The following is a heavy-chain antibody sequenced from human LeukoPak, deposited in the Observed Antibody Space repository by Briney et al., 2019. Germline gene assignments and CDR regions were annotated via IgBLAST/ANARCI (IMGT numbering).Heavy chain of an antibody. J-gene: IGHJ5*02. Sequence: GASVKVSCKVSGYTLTELSMHWVRQAPGKGLEWMGGFDPEDGETIYAQKFQGRVTMTEDTSTDTAYMELSSLRSEDTAVYYCATSYYGSGSSNRFDPWGQGTLVTVSS. V-gene: IGHV1-24*01. D-gene: IGHD3-10*01. CDR3: ATSYYGSGSSNRFDP. CDR1: GYTLTELS. CDR2: FDPEDGET.